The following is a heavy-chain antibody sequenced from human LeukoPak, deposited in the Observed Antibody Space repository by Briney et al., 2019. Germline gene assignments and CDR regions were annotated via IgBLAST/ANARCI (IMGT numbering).Heavy chain of an antibody. D-gene: IGHD3-10*01. CDR1: GYSISSGYY. V-gene: IGHV4-38-2*02. CDR3: ARGGPGRLWFDFGYNWFGP. Sequence: PSETLSLTCTVSGYSISSGYYWGWIRQPPGRGLEWIGNIFYSGSTYYSPSLRSRVTISLDTSRNQFSLKLNSVTAADTAVYYCARGGPGRLWFDFGYNWFGPWGQGTLVTVSS. CDR2: IFYSGST. J-gene: IGHJ5*02.